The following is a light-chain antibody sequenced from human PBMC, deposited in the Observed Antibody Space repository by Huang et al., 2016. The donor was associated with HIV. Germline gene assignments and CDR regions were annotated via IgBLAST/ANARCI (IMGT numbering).Light chain of an antibody. CDR2: GAS. V-gene: IGKV1-39*01. Sequence: DIQMTQSPSSLSASVGDRVTITCRATQSVTKYLNWYQQKPGKAPKLQIYGASSLQTGVPSRFSGSGSGTDFTLTISSLQPEDFATYYCQQSSSPPPTFGPGTKVDIK. J-gene: IGKJ3*01. CDR3: QQSSSPPPT. CDR1: QSVTKY.